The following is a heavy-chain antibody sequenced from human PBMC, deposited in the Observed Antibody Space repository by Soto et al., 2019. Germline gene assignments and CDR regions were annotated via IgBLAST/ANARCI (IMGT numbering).Heavy chain of an antibody. CDR3: ARDREAARPGWFDQ. V-gene: IGHV1-18*04. Sequence: XSVKVSCKASGYTFSTYGINWVRQAPGQGPEWMGWISAYNGNTNYAQKFQGRVTMTTDTPTSTAYMELRSLRSDDTAVYYCARDREAARPGWFDQWGQGTLVTVSS. CDR1: GYTFSTYG. J-gene: IGHJ5*02. D-gene: IGHD6-6*01. CDR2: ISAYNGNT.